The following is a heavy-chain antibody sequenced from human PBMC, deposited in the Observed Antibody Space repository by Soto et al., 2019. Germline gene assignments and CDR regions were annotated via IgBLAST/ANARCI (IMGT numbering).Heavy chain of an antibody. CDR1: GGSISSDDYY. V-gene: IGHV4-30-4*01. D-gene: IGHD5-12*01. CDR2: IYYSGST. Sequence: QVQLQESGPGLVKPSQTLSLTCTVSGGSISSDDYYWSWIRQPPGKGLEWTGYIYYSGSTYYNPSLKSRATISVDTSKNQFSLKLSSVTAADTAVYYCARVGRRYSGNDFPDYWGQGTLVTVSS. J-gene: IGHJ4*02. CDR3: ARVGRRYSGNDFPDY.